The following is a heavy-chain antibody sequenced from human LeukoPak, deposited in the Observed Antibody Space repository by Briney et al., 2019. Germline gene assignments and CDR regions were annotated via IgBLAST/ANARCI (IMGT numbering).Heavy chain of an antibody. Sequence: SETLSLTCTLSCGSISSSSYYWGWIRQPPGKGLEWIGSIYYSGSTYYNPSRKSRVTISVDTSKNQCSLKLSSVTAADTAVYYCARVLSEWFGEYLYPWGQGTLVTVSS. CDR1: CGSISSSSYY. CDR2: IYYSGST. CDR3: ARVLSEWFGEYLYP. J-gene: IGHJ5*02. V-gene: IGHV4-39*07. D-gene: IGHD3-10*01.